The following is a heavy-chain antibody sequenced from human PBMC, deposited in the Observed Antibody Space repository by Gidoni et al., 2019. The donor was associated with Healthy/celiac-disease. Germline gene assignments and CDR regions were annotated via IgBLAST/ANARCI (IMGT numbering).Heavy chain of an antibody. Sequence: QVQLVESVGGVVQPGRSLRLSCAASGFTFSSYAKHWVRQAPGKGLEWVAVISYDGSNKYYADSVKGRFTISRDNSKNTLYLQMNSLRAEDTAVYYCARERSEYSSSSGDYYGMDVWGQGTTVTVSS. CDR1: GFTFSSYA. V-gene: IGHV3-30*04. D-gene: IGHD6-6*01. CDR2: ISYDGSNK. CDR3: ARERSEYSSSSGDYYGMDV. J-gene: IGHJ6*02.